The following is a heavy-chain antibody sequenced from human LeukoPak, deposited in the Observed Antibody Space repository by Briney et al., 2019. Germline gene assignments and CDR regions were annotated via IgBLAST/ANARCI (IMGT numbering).Heavy chain of an antibody. D-gene: IGHD3-10*01. CDR3: AKDLLLWFGESPRAVDI. Sequence: GGSLRLSCAASGFTFSSYAMSWVREAPGKGLEWVSDISGSGGSTYYADSVKGRFTISRDNSKNTQYLQITSLRAEDTAVYYCAKDLLLWFGESPRAVDIWGQGTMVTVSS. J-gene: IGHJ3*02. CDR2: ISGSGGST. V-gene: IGHV3-23*01. CDR1: GFTFSSYA.